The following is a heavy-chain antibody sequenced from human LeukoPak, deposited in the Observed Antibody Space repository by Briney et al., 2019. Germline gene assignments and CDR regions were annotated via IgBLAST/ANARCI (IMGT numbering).Heavy chain of an antibody. V-gene: IGHV4-59*01. Sequence: SETLSLTCTVSGGSISRDYWSWIRQPPGKGLEWIGYIYYTGSTNYNPSLNSRVTISLETPKNQISLKLTSVTAADTAVYYCVREGQLANYNWFDPWGQGTLVTVSS. J-gene: IGHJ5*02. CDR3: VREGQLANYNWFDP. D-gene: IGHD1-1*01. CDR2: IYYTGST. CDR1: GGSISRDY.